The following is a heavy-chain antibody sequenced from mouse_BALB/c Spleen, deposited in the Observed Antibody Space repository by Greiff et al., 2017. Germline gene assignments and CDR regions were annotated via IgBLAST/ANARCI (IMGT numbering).Heavy chain of an antibody. Sequence: EVKLMESGPGLVKPSQSLSLTCSVTGYSITSGYYWNWIRQFPGNKLEWMGYISYDGSNNYNPSLKNRISITRDTSKNQFFLKLNSVTTEDTATYYCARGLWLRRAMDYWGQGTSVTVSS. CDR2: ISYDGSN. V-gene: IGHV3-6*02. D-gene: IGHD2-2*01. CDR1: GYSITSGYY. J-gene: IGHJ4*01. CDR3: ARGLWLRRAMDY.